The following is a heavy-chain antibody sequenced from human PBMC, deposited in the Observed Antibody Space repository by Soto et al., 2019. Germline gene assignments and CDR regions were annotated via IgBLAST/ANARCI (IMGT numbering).Heavy chain of an antibody. CDR3: ARVEGDDYGDY. V-gene: IGHV1-69*06. J-gene: IGHJ4*02. CDR1: GGTFSSYA. Sequence: SVKVSCKASGGTFSSYAISWVRQAPGQGLEWMGEIIPIFGTANYAQKFQGRVTITADKSTSTAYMELSSLRSEDTAVYYCARVEGDDYGDYWGQGTLVTVSS. D-gene: IGHD4-17*01. CDR2: IIPIFGTA.